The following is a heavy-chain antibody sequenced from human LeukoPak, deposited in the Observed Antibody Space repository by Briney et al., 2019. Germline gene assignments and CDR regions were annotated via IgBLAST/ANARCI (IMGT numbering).Heavy chain of an antibody. CDR3: AKNVVVITGSYYFYYYMDV. V-gene: IGHV3-23*01. D-gene: IGHD1-20*01. J-gene: IGHJ6*03. Sequence: GGSLRLSCAASGFTFSSYAMSWVRQAPGKWLEWVSAISGSGGSTYYADSVKGRFTISRDNSKNTLYLQMNSLRAEDTAVYYCAKNVVVITGSYYFYYYMDVWGKGTTVTVSS. CDR2: ISGSGGST. CDR1: GFTFSSYA.